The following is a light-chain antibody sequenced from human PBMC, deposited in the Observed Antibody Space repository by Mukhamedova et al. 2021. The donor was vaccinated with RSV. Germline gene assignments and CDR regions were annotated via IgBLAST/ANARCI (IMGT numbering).Light chain of an antibody. J-gene: IGLJ2*01. CDR2: EVS. Sequence: GTSSDVGGYDYVSWYQQHPGKAPKVMIYEVSNRPSGVSNRFSGSKSGNTASLTISGLQAEDEADYYCFSYTTDSTPGIFGGGTKL. V-gene: IGLV2-14*01. CDR1: SSDVGGYDY. CDR3: FSYTTDSTPGI.